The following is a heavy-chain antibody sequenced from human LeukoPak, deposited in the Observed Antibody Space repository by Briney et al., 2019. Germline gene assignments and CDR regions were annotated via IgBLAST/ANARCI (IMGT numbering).Heavy chain of an antibody. Sequence: SETLSLTCTISGGSISSYYWSWIRQPAGKGLEWIGSIYYSGSTYYNPSLKSRVTISVDTSKNQFSLKLSSVTAADTAVYYCARGVYEYQLLEYWFDPWGQGTLVTVSS. D-gene: IGHD2-2*01. V-gene: IGHV4-59*01. J-gene: IGHJ5*02. CDR1: GGSISSYY. CDR2: IYYSGST. CDR3: ARGVYEYQLLEYWFDP.